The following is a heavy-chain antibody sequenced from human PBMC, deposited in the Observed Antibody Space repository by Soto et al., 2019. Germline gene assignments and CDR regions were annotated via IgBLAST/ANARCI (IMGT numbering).Heavy chain of an antibody. D-gene: IGHD2-21*01. CDR2: MNPGKNQH. J-gene: IGHJ4*02. CDR1: GYTFATYA. V-gene: IGHV1-8*02. Sequence: ASVKVSCKASGYTFATYAIHWVRQAAGLGLEWIGWMNPGKNQHVYTQKFRGRVNVSTDTSISTTYMELSSLTSEDTAVYYCTRAPLGIIVAPDFWGQGTLVTVSS. CDR3: TRAPLGIIVAPDF.